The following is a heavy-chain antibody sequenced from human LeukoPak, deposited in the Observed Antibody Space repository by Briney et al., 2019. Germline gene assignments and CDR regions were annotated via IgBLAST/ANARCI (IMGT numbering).Heavy chain of an antibody. CDR1: GFTFSSYA. CDR2: ISGSGRST. Sequence: GGSLRLSCAASGFTFSSYAMSWVRQTPGKGLEWVSTISGSGRSTYYADSVKDRLTISRDNSKNTLYLQMNSLRAEDTAVYYCAKREPDYYYFYLDVWGKGTAVTVSS. V-gene: IGHV3-23*01. D-gene: IGHD1-14*01. CDR3: AKREPDYYYFYLDV. J-gene: IGHJ6*03.